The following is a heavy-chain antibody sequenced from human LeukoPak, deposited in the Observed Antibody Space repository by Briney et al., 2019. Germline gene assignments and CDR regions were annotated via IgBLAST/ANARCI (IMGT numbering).Heavy chain of an antibody. J-gene: IGHJ4*02. CDR3: AKDISRGDRYSSSWYYFDY. CDR1: GFTFDDYA. Sequence: GGSLRLSCAASGFTFDDYAMHWVRQAPGKGLEWVSGISWNSGSIGYADSVKGRFTISRDNAKNSLYLQMNSLRAEDTALYYCAKDISRGDRYSSSWYYFDYWGQGTLVTVSS. V-gene: IGHV3-9*01. D-gene: IGHD6-13*01. CDR2: ISWNSGSI.